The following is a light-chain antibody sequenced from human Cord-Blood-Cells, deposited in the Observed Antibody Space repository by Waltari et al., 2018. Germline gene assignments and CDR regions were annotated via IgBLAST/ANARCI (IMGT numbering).Light chain of an antibody. CDR3: CSNAGSYTFVV. CDR2: DVS. Sequence: QSALTQPPSVSGSPGQSVTISCTGTSSDVGGYDYVSWYQQHPGKAPKLMIFDVSKRTSAVRHRGSGATSGNPASRTISGRQAEDEADCYCCSNAGSYTFVVFGGGTKLTGL. CDR1: SSDVGGYDY. J-gene: IGLJ2*01. V-gene: IGLV2-11*01.